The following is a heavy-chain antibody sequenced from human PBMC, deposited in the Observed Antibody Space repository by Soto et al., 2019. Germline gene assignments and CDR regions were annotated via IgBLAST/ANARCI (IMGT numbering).Heavy chain of an antibody. CDR1: GFTFSSYE. CDR2: ISSSGSTI. Sequence: GSLRLSCAASGFTFSSYEMNWVRQAPGKGLEWVSYISSSGSTIYYADSVKGRFTISRDNAKNSLYLQMNSLRAEDTAVYYCARDRKYCSGGSCYSYFDYWGQGTLVTVSS. CDR3: ARDRKYCSGGSCYSYFDY. D-gene: IGHD2-15*01. J-gene: IGHJ4*02. V-gene: IGHV3-48*03.